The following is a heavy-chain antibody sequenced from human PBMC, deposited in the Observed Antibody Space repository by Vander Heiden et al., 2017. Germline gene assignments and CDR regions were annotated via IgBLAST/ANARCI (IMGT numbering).Heavy chain of an antibody. CDR1: GYTFTGYS. J-gene: IGHJ2*01. CDR3: ARGEAYYYDSSGYYSSWYFDL. V-gene: IGHV1-2*02. CDR2: INPNSGGT. Sequence: QVQLVQSGAEVKKPGASVKVSCKASGYTFTGYSLPWVRQAPGQGLEWMGWINPNSGGTNYAQKFQGRVTMTRDTSISTAYMELSRLRSDDTAVYYCARGEAYYYDSSGYYSSWYFDLWGRGTLVTVSS. D-gene: IGHD3-22*01.